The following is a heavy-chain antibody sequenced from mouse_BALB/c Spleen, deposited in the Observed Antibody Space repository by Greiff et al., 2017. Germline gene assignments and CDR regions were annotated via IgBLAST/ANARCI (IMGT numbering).Heavy chain of an antibody. J-gene: IGHJ4*01. CDR3: ARYDYDGPMDC. D-gene: IGHD2-4*01. CDR2: IRSGSSTI. V-gene: IGHV5-17*02. CDR1: GVTFCSVG. Sequence: EVMLVEAGGGLVQPGGSRKLSCAASGVTFCSVGMHWVCLAPEKGLEWVAYIRSGSSTIYYADTVKGRLTISRDNPKNTLFLQMTSLRSEDTALYYCARYDYDGPMDCWGRGTSGSVCS.